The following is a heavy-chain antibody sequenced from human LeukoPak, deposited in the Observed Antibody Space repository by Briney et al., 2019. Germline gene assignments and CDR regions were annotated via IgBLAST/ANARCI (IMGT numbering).Heavy chain of an antibody. Sequence: GGSLRLSCAASGFTFSSYAMSWVRQAPGKGLEWVSGISGSGGVTHYAEPGKGRFTVSRDNSKNTVYVQMNRLRAEDTAIYYCAKDEASGYGLGVGYYYYMDVWGKGAPVTVSS. CDR1: GFTFSSYA. D-gene: IGHD5-12*01. CDR2: ISGSGGVT. J-gene: IGHJ6*03. V-gene: IGHV3-23*01. CDR3: AKDEASGYGLGVGYYYYMDV.